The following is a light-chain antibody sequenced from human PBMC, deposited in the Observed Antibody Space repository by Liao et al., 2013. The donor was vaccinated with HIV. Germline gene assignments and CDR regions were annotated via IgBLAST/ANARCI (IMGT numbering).Light chain of an antibody. Sequence: SYELTQPPSVSEAPGTTASITCEGINIGNKGVHWYRQKPGQAPVMVISSESDRPSGIPERFSGSNSGDTATLTISGTQAMDEADYYCQAWDNRNAVFGGGTKLTVL. CDR2: SES. V-gene: IGLV3-21*01. CDR1: NIGNKG. CDR3: QAWDNRNAV. J-gene: IGLJ2*01.